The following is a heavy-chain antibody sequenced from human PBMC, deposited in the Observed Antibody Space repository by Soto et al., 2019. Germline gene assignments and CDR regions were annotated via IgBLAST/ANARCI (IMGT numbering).Heavy chain of an antibody. CDR1: GFTFSSYS. Sequence: GGSLRLSCAASGFTFSSYSMNWVRQAPGKGLEWVSYISSSSSTIYYADSVKGRFTISRDNAKNSLYLQMNSLRAEDTAVYYCARDGSGYDFDFFDYWGQGTLVTVSS. CDR3: ARDGSGYDFDFFDY. J-gene: IGHJ4*02. V-gene: IGHV3-48*01. D-gene: IGHD5-12*01. CDR2: ISSSSSTI.